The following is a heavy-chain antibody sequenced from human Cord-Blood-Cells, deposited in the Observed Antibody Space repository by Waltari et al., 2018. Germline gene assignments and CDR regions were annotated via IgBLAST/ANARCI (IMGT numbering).Heavy chain of an antibody. CDR2: ISGDGGST. Sequence: EVQLVESGGAVVQLGGCRNFSCAAPGCTLEEYASLVLRQAPGKGLECVSLISGDGGSTYYADSVKGRFTISRDNSKNSLYLQMNSLRTEDTALYYCAKDMRGSYFAYWGQGTLVTVSS. V-gene: IGHV3-43*02. CDR3: AKDMRGSYFAY. D-gene: IGHD1-26*01. J-gene: IGHJ4*02. CDR1: GCTLEEYA.